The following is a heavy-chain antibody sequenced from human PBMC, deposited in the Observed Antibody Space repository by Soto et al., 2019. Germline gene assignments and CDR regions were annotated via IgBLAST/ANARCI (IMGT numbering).Heavy chain of an antibody. D-gene: IGHD3-22*01. CDR2: IYYGGTT. J-gene: IGHJ4*02. Sequence: PSDTLSLTCTVSSGSFSPNYCIWILQPPGKGLEWVGYIYYGGTTSYNPSLNSRSTISLETSKSQFSLKLSSVTATDTAVYYCASQHYYDSSGYYVVYWGQGTLVTVSS. V-gene: IGHV4-59*08. CDR3: ASQHYYDSSGYYVVY. CDR1: SGSFSPNY.